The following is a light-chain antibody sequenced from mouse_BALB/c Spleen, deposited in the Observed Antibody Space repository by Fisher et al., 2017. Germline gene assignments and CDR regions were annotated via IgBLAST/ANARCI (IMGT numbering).Light chain of an antibody. CDR1: SSVSY. CDR2: LAS. Sequence: IVITQTTAIMSASPGEKVTMTCSASSSVSYMYWYQQKPGQPPKLLIYLASNLESGVPARFSGSGSRTDFTLTIDPVEADDAATYYCQQNNEDPFTFGSGTKLEIK. V-gene: IGKV3-10*01. J-gene: IGKJ4*01. CDR3: QQNNEDPFT.